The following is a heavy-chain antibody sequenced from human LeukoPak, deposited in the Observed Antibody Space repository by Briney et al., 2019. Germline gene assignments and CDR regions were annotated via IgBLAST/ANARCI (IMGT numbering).Heavy chain of an antibody. CDR1: GGSFSGYY. J-gene: IGHJ6*03. Sequence: SETLSLTCAVYGGSFSGYYWSWIRQPPGKGLEWIGEINHSGSTNYNPSLKSRVTISVDTSKNQFSLKLSSVTDADTAVYYCARGAIQLWLRDGYYYYYYMDVWGKGTTVTVSS. CDR3: ARGAIQLWLRDGYYYYYYMDV. CDR2: INHSGST. V-gene: IGHV4-34*01. D-gene: IGHD5-18*01.